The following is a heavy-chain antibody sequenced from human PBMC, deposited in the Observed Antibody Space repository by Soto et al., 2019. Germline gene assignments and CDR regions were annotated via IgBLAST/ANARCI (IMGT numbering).Heavy chain of an antibody. J-gene: IGHJ6*02. V-gene: IGHV1-18*01. D-gene: IGHD1-7*01. CDR2: ISAYNGQT. CDR3: ARDGWNYHQYGMDV. Sequence: ASVKGSCKASGYSCANFGLSWVRQAPGQGLEWVGWISAYNGQTYYAQKLQGRVTVTIDTSTSTAYMELRSLRSDDTAVYYCARDGWNYHQYGMDVWGQGTTVTVSS. CDR1: GYSCANFG.